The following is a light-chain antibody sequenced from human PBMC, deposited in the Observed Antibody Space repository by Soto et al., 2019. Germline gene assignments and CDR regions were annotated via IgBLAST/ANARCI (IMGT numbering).Light chain of an antibody. V-gene: IGKV2-28*01. Sequence: DIVMTQSPLSLSVTPGEPASISCWASESLLHSNGHKYLDWYLQKPGQSPQLLIYLGSSRASGVPDRFSGSGSGTDFTLKISRVEAEDVGVYYCMQALQIPQTFGQGTKVEIK. CDR3: MQALQIPQT. CDR1: ESLLHSNGHKY. CDR2: LGS. J-gene: IGKJ1*01.